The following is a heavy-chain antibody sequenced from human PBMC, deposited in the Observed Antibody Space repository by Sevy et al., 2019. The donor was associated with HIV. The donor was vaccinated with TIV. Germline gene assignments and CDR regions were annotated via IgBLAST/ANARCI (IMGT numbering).Heavy chain of an antibody. D-gene: IGHD6-19*01. CDR1: GFTFSDYY. J-gene: IGHJ3*02. V-gene: IGHV3-11*01. CDR3: AREGYSSGWSHAFDI. CDR2: ISSSGSTK. Sequence: GGSLRLSCAASGFTFSDYYMSWIRQAPGKGLEWVSYISSSGSTKYYADSVKGRFTISRDNAKNSLYLQMNSLRAEDTAVDYCAREGYSSGWSHAFDIWGQGTMVTVSS.